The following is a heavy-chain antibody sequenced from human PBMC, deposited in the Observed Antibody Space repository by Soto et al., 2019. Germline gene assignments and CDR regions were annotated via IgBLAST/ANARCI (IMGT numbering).Heavy chain of an antibody. V-gene: IGHV3-23*01. CDR2: ISGSGGST. D-gene: IGHD3-3*01. CDR3: SKPYYDFWSGYPRTSDY. J-gene: IGHJ4*02. Sequence: GGSLRLSCAASGFTFPKYAMSWVRQAPGKGLEWVSVISGSGGSTDYADSVKGRFTISRDNSKNTLYLQMNSLRAEDTAVYYCSKPYYDFWSGYPRTSDYWGQGTLVTVSS. CDR1: GFTFPKYA.